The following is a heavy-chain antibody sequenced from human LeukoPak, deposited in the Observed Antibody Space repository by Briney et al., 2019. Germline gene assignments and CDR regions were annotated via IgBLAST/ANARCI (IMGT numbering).Heavy chain of an antibody. J-gene: IGHJ3*02. V-gene: IGHV4-39*01. CDR2: IYDSRST. Sequence: TSETLSLTCTVSGGSISSSSYYWGWIRQPPGKGLEWIASIYDSRSTYYNPSLKSRLTISVDTSKNQFSLKLGSVTAADTATYYCARPYHYDSGSRGTAFDIWGQGTMVTVSS. D-gene: IGHD3-10*01. CDR3: ARPYHYDSGSRGTAFDI. CDR1: GGSISSSSYY.